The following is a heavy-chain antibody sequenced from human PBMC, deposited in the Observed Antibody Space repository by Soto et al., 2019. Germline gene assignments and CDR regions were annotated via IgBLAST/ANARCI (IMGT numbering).Heavy chain of an antibody. Sequence: ASVKVSCTASGGTFSSYTISWVRQAPGQGLEWMGRIIPILGIANYAQKFQGRVTITADKSTSTAYMELSSLRSEDTAVYYCGRGYRYYYDSTRYYYYYGMDVWGQGTTVTVSS. V-gene: IGHV1-69*02. CDR3: GRGYRYYYDSTRYYYYYGMDV. CDR1: GGTFSSYT. CDR2: IIPILGIA. D-gene: IGHD3-22*01. J-gene: IGHJ6*02.